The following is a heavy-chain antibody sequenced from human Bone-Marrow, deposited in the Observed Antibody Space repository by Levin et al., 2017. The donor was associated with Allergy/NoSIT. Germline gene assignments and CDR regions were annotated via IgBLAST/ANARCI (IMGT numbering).Heavy chain of an antibody. D-gene: IGHD5-18*01. Sequence: AGGSLRLSCAASGFTISSRAMTWVRQAPGKGLEWVSGISAGTYYADSVKGRFTISRDNSRNTLYLQMHSLRVEDTALYYCALRMYSTGYYYFDLWGRGTLVTVSS. CDR2: ISAGT. CDR1: GFTISSRA. J-gene: IGHJ4*02. V-gene: IGHV3-23*01. CDR3: ALRMYSTGYYYFDL.